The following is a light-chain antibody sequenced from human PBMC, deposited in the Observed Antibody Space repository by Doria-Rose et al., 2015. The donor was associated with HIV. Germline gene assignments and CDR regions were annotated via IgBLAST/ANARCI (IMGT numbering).Light chain of an antibody. V-gene: IGKV3-20*01. CDR3: HQYGTSWT. CDR1: QSFSSTY. CDR2: DGS. J-gene: IGKJ1*01. Sequence: TQSPGTLSLSPGERATLSCRASQSFSSTYLAWYQQKPGQAPSLLIYDGSTRATGIPDGFSASGSGTDLTLTINRLEPEDFALYYCHQYGTSWTFGQGTKVEI.